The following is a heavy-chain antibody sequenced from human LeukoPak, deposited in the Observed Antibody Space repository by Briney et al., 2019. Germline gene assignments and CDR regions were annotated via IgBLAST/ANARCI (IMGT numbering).Heavy chain of an antibody. D-gene: IGHD2-15*01. J-gene: IGHJ3*02. CDR3: VNGVVGTAAGVSAAFDI. Sequence: GGSLRLSCAASGFTFSIYSMNWVRQAPGKGLEYVSAISSNGGSTYYADSVKGRFTISRDNSKNTLYLQMSSLRAEDTAVYYCVNGVVGTAAGVSAAFDIWGQGTMVTVSS. CDR2: ISSNGGST. V-gene: IGHV3-64D*06. CDR1: GFTFSIYS.